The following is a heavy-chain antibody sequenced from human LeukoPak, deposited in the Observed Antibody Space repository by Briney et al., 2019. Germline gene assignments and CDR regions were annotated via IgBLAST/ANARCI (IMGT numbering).Heavy chain of an antibody. J-gene: IGHJ5*02. V-gene: IGHV3-74*01. CDR1: GFTFSSYW. CDR2: INSDGSST. D-gene: IGHD5-18*01. Sequence: GGSLRLSCAASGFTFSSYWMHWVRQAPGKGLVWVSRINSDGSSTSYADSVKGRFTISRDNAKNTLYLQMNSLRAEDTALYYCVRDRVMSGYNHGLNWFDPWGQGTLVTVSS. CDR3: VRDRVMSGYNHGLNWFDP.